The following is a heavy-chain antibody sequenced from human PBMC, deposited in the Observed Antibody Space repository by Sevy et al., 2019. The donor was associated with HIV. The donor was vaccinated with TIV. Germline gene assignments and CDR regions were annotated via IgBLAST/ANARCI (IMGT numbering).Heavy chain of an antibody. J-gene: IGHJ4*02. CDR3: AIDHRRDGIIGVPFEK. CDR1: GLSFSNAW. Sequence: GGSLRLSCVASGLSFSNAWMSWVRQAPGKGLEWVGRIRSKTGGGTTDFAAFAKGKFTISRDDSKNTMYLQMNSLKTKETAVYYSAIDHRRDGIIGVPFEKWGQGTLVTVSS. D-gene: IGHD2-21*01. V-gene: IGHV3-15*01. CDR2: IRSKTGGGTT.